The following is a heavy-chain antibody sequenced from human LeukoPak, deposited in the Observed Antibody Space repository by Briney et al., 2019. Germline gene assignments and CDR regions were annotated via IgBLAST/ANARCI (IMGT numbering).Heavy chain of an antibody. Sequence: SETLSLTCTVSGYSISSGYCWGWIRQPPGKGLEWIGSIYHSGSTYYNPSLKSRVTISVDTSKNQFSLKLSSVTAADTAVYYCARDEVDSSSWYRWVYNWFDPWGQGTLVTVSS. CDR3: ARDEVDSSSWYRWVYNWFDP. D-gene: IGHD6-13*01. V-gene: IGHV4-38-2*02. J-gene: IGHJ5*02. CDR1: GYSISSGYC. CDR2: IYHSGST.